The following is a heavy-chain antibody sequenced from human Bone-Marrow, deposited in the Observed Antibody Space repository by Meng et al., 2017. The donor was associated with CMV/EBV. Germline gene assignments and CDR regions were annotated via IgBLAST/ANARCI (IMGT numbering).Heavy chain of an antibody. D-gene: IGHD3-16*02. CDR1: GFTFSNYG. J-gene: IGHJ4*02. Sequence: GESLKISCVASGFTFSNYGLTWVRQAPGKGLEWVSVIRDSGGGTLYADSVKGRFIISRDNSKNTLYLQMNSLRAEDTAVYYCASLRYNYWGQGTQVTFSS. CDR2: IRDSGGGT. CDR3: ASLRYNY. V-gene: IGHV3-23*01.